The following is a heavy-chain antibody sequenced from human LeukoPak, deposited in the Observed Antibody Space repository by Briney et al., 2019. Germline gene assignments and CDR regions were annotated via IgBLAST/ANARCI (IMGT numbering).Heavy chain of an antibody. CDR2: INHSGST. J-gene: IGHJ4*02. CDR3: ARGGPPRYYFDY. Sequence: SETLSLTCAVYGGSFSGYYWSWIRQPPGKGLEWIGEINHSGSTNYNPSLKSRVTISVDTSKNQFSLKLSSVTAADTAVYYCARGGPPRYYFDYWGQGTLVTVSS. V-gene: IGHV4-34*01. CDR1: GGSFSGYY.